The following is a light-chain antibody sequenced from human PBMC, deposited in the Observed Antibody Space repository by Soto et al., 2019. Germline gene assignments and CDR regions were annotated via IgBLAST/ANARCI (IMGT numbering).Light chain of an antibody. CDR1: SSYVGGYNY. Sequence: QSSLTQPASVSGSPGQSITISCTGTSSYVGGYNYVSWYQQHPGKAPKLMIFEVSSRPSGVSYRFSGSKSGNTASLTISGLQAEDEADYYCSSYTSSSTLYVFGSGTKVTVL. CDR2: EVS. CDR3: SSYTSSSTLYV. J-gene: IGLJ1*01. V-gene: IGLV2-14*01.